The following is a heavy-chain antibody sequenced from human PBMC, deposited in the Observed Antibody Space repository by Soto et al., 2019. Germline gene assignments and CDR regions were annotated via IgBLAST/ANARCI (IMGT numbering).Heavy chain of an antibody. V-gene: IGHV2-5*02. D-gene: IGHD2-2*01. CDR3: ARTPPPLFCISSSCSAGDYYYYGMDV. J-gene: IGHJ6*02. CDR2: IYWDDDK. CDR1: GFSLSSSGVG. Sequence: SGPTLVNPTQTLTLTCTFSGFSLSSSGVGVAWIRQPPGKALEWLALIYWDDDKRYSPSLKSRLTITKDTSKNQVVLTMTNIFPVDTATYYCARTPPPLFCISSSCSAGDYYYYGMDVWGQGTTVTVSS.